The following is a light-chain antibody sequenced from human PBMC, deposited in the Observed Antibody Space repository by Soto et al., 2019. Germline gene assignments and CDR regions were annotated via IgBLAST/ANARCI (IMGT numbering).Light chain of an antibody. CDR2: TND. CDR3: AVWDDSLNGWV. V-gene: IGLV1-44*01. Sequence: QSVLTQPPSASGTPGQRVTISCSGSSSNIGSNTANWYQQLPGTAPKLLIYTNDRLPSGVPDRFSGSKSGTSASLAISGLQSEDEAVYYCAVWDDSLNGWVFGGGTKLTVL. CDR1: SSNIGSNT. J-gene: IGLJ3*02.